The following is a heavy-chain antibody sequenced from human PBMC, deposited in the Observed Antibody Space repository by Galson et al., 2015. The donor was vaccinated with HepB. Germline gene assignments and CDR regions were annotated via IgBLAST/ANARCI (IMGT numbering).Heavy chain of an antibody. Sequence: VKVSCKVSGYTFTDYFMHWVQQAPGKGLEWMGLLDPEDGETIYAERFQDRVTITADTSTDTAFMELSSLRSADTAVYYCATVSRASVGTATYDAFDIWGQGTMVTVSS. CDR3: ATVSRASVGTATYDAFDI. D-gene: IGHD6-13*01. CDR2: LDPEDGET. J-gene: IGHJ3*02. CDR1: GYTFTDYF. V-gene: IGHV1-69-2*01.